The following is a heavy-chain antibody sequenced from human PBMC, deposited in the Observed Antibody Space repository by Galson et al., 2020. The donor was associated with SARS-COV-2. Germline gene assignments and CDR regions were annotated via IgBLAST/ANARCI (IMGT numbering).Heavy chain of an antibody. CDR1: GGTFSSYA. V-gene: IGHV1-69*13. J-gene: IGHJ3*02. Sequence: SVKVSCKASGGTFSSYAISWVRQAPGQGLEWMGGIIPIFGTANYAQKFQGRVTITADESTSTAYMELSSLRSEDTAVYYCARSEVVVGAFDIWGQGTMVTVSP. D-gene: IGHD2-15*01. CDR2: IIPIFGTA. CDR3: ARSEVVVGAFDI.